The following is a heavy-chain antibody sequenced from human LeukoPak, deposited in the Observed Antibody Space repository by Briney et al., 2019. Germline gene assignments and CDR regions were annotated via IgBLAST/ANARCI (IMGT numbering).Heavy chain of an antibody. CDR3: ARDGTDTAMVYYLDY. D-gene: IGHD5-18*01. Sequence: GGSLRLSCAASGFTFSSYAMHWVRQAPGKGLEWVAVISYDGSNKYYADSVKGRYTISRDNSKNTLYLQMNSLRAEDTAVYYCARDGTDTAMVYYLDYWGQGTLVTVSS. J-gene: IGHJ4*02. CDR1: GFTFSSYA. CDR2: ISYDGSNK. V-gene: IGHV3-30*04.